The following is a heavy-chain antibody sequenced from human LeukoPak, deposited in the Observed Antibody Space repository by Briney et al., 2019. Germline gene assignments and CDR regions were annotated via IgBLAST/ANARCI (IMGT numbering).Heavy chain of an antibody. Sequence: GGSLRLSCAASGFTFSSYEMNWVRQAPGKGLEWVSYISSSGSTIYYADSVKGRFTISRDNAKNSLYLQMNSLRAEDTAVYRAELGITMIGGVWGKGTTVTTSS. D-gene: IGHD3-10*02. J-gene: IGHJ6*04. CDR1: GFTFSSYE. CDR2: ISSSGSTI. CDR3: ELGITMIGGV. V-gene: IGHV3-48*03.